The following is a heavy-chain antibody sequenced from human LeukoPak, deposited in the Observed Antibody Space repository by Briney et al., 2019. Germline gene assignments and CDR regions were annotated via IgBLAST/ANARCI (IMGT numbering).Heavy chain of an antibody. CDR3: ARGSRPVVAANSFDY. Sequence: GGSPRLSCAASGFTFSSYAMSWVRQAPGEGLEWGSVIRGGGRTTYYADSVKGRFTISRDNSTNTLYLQMNSLRAEDTAVYYCARGSRPVVAANSFDYWGQGTLVTVSS. D-gene: IGHD2-15*01. CDR1: GFTFSSYA. CDR2: IRGGGRTT. V-gene: IGHV3-23*01. J-gene: IGHJ4*02.